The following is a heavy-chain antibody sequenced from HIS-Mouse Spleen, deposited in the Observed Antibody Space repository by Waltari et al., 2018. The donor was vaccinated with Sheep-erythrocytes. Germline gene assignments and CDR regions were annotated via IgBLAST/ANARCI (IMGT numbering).Heavy chain of an antibody. CDR3: ARDSNWNYAFDI. CDR1: GFTVRRNY. Sequence: EVHLVESRGGLVQPGGSLRLSCAASGFTVRRNYMSWVRQAPGKGLEWVSVIYSSSSTYYADSVKGRFTISRDNSKNTLYLQMNSLRAEDTAVYYCARDSNWNYAFDIWGQGTMVTVSS. V-gene: IGHV3-66*01. J-gene: IGHJ3*02. D-gene: IGHD1-7*01. CDR2: IYSSSST.